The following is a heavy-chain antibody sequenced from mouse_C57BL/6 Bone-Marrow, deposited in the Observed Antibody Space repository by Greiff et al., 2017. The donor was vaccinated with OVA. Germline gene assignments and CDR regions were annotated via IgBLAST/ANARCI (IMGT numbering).Heavy chain of an antibody. CDR1: GYTFTNYW. CDR3: ARSPLYYYGSSLWYFDV. D-gene: IGHD1-1*01. V-gene: IGHV1-63*01. J-gene: IGHJ1*03. Sequence: QVQLKQSGAELVRPGTSVKMSCKASGYTFTNYWIGWAKQRPGHGLEWIGDIYPGGGYTNYNEKFKGKATLTADKSSSTAYMQFSSLTCEDSAIYYCARSPLYYYGSSLWYFDVWGTGTTVTVSS. CDR2: IYPGGGYT.